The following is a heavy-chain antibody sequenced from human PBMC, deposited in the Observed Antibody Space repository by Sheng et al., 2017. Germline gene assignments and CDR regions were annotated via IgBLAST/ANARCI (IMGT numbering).Heavy chain of an antibody. D-gene: IGHD3-3*01. CDR1: GYSISSGYY. J-gene: IGHJ6*02. Sequence: QVQLQESGPGLVKPSETLSLTCAVSGYSISSGYYWGWIRQPPGKGLEWIGSIYHSGSTYYNPSLKSRVTISVDTSKNQFSLKLSSVTAADTAVYYCARDTTITIFGVVIMGGMDVWAKGPRSPSP. V-gene: IGHV4-38-2*02. CDR3: ARDTTITIFGVVIMGGMDV. CDR2: IYHSGST.